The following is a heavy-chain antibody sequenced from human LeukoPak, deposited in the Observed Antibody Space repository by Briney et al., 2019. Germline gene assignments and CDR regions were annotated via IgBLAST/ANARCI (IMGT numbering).Heavy chain of an antibody. CDR3: ARQPPLTKSVTARDHFDY. D-gene: IGHD2-21*02. CDR2: VVPIFGTT. J-gene: IGHJ4*02. V-gene: IGHV1-24*01. Sequence: ASVKVSCKVSGYTLTELSMHWVRQAPGKGLEWLGGVVPIFGTTHYAQRVQGRVTINADKSTSTAYMELSSLRVEDTAIYYCARQPPLTKSVTARDHFDYWGQGTLVTVSS. CDR1: GYTLTELS.